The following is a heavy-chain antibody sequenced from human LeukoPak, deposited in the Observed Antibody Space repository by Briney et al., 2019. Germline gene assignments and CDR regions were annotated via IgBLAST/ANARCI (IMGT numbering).Heavy chain of an antibody. CDR3: ARDGGDGYNLFDY. D-gene: IGHD5-24*01. V-gene: IGHV1-18*01. J-gene: IGHJ4*02. CDR2: ISVKNGNT. Sequence: ASVKVSCKASGYIFTSYDITWVRQAPGQGPEWMGWISVKNGNTRYAQKFQGRVTMTTDTSTSTAYMEVRSLRSGDTAVYYCARDGGDGYNLFDYWGQGTLVTVSS. CDR1: GYIFTSYD.